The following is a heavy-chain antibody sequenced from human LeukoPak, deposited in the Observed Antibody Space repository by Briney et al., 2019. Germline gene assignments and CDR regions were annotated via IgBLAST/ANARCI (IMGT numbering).Heavy chain of an antibody. J-gene: IGHJ4*02. CDR1: GFTFSSYV. D-gene: IGHD6-19*01. CDR3: AKERSGGYYFDY. CDR2: ISGNGGAT. Sequence: GGSLRLSCVASGFTFSSYVMSWVRQSPGKGPEWVSTISGNGGATSYVDSVKGRSTISRDNSKNTLYLQMSSLRAEDTAVYYCAKERSGGYYFDYWGQGTLVAVSS. V-gene: IGHV3-23*01.